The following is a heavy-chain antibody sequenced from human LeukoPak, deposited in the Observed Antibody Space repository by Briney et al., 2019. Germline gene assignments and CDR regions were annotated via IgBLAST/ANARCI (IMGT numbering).Heavy chain of an antibody. V-gene: IGHV3-23*01. D-gene: IGHD6-13*01. CDR3: AKEEYSSSSHWFDP. J-gene: IGHJ5*02. CDR1: GFTFSSYA. CDR2: ISGSGGST. Sequence: GGSLILSCAASGFTFSSYAISWGRQPPGEGVEGVSAISGSGGSTYYADSVKGRFTISRDNSKNTLYPQMNSLRAEDTAVYYWAKEEYSSSSHWFDPWGQGTLVTVSS.